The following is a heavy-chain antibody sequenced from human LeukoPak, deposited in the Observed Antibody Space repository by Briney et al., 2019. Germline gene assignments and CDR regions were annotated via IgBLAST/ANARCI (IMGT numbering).Heavy chain of an antibody. J-gene: IGHJ6*02. CDR2: ISSSGSTI. D-gene: IGHD3-3*01. V-gene: IGHV3-48*03. CDR1: GFTFSSYE. CDR3: ARDRDPKYYDFWSGYYKGDYYYYYGMDV. Sequence: GGSLRLSCAASGFTFSSYEMNWVRQAPGKGLEWVSYISSSGSTIYYADSVKGRFTISRDNAKNSLYLQMNSLRAEDTAVYYCARDRDPKYYDFWSGYYKGDYYYYYGMDVWGQGTTVTVS.